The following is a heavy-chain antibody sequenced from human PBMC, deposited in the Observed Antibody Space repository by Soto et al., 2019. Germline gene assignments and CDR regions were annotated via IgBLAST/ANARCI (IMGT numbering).Heavy chain of an antibody. CDR1: GGSFSGYY. J-gene: IGHJ6*02. CDR3: ARGSEWLTRDYYYGMDV. Sequence: PSETLSLTCAVYGGSFSGYYLSWIRQPPGKGLEWIGEINHSGSTNYNPSLKSRVTISVDTSKNQFSLKLSSVTAADTAVYYCARGSEWLTRDYYYGMDVWGQGTTVTVSS. V-gene: IGHV4-34*01. D-gene: IGHD5-12*01. CDR2: INHSGST.